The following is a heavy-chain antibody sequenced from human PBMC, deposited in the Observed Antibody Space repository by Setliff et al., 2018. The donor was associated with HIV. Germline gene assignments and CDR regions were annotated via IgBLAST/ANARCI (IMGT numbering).Heavy chain of an antibody. Sequence: TSETLSLTCTASYATLSTADYYWTWIRQPPGKGLEWIGFVSYTGTTRYSPSLRSRISISIDASKNKFSLRLSSVTAADTAMYYCVRDDYGYNGKGFDYWGPGTLVTVSS. J-gene: IGHJ4*02. V-gene: IGHV4-30-4*01. CDR3: VRDDYGYNGKGFDY. CDR2: VSYTGTT. D-gene: IGHD4-17*01. CDR1: YATLSTADYY.